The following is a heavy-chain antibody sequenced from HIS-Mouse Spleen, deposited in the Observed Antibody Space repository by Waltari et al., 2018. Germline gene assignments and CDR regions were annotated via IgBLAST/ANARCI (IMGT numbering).Heavy chain of an antibody. CDR3: ARDHRLVAVAGSYYFDY. CDR2: IYTSGST. Sequence: QVQLQESGPGLVKPSETLSLTCTVSGGSISSYYWSWIRQPAGKGLEWIGRIYTSGSTNYNPSLKSRVTMSVETSKNQFSLELSSVTAADTAVYYCARDHRLVAVAGSYYFDYWGQGTLVTVSS. D-gene: IGHD6-19*01. J-gene: IGHJ4*02. CDR1: GGSISSYY. V-gene: IGHV4-4*07.